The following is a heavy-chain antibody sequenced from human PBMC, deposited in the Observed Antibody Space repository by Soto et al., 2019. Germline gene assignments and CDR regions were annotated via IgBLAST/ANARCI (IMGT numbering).Heavy chain of an antibody. CDR1: GGSISSYY. Sequence: SETLSLTCTVSGGSISSYYWSWIRQPPGKGLEWIGYIYYSGSTNYNPSLKSRVTISVDTSKNQFALKLSSVTAADTVVSYCARRASRYNWFDPWGQGTLVTVSS. CDR2: IYYSGST. V-gene: IGHV4-59*08. CDR3: ARRASRYNWFDP. J-gene: IGHJ5*02.